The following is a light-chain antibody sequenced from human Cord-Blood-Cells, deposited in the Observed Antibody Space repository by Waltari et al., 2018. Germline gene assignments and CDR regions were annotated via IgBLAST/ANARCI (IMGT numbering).Light chain of an antibody. Sequence: DIQMTQSPSTLSASVGDRVTITCRASQSISSWLALYQQKPGKAPKLLIYKASSLESWVPSRFSGSGSGTEFTLTISSLQPDDFATYYCQQYNSYWTFGQGTKVEIK. V-gene: IGKV1-5*03. J-gene: IGKJ1*01. CDR3: QQYNSYWT. CDR2: KAS. CDR1: QSISSW.